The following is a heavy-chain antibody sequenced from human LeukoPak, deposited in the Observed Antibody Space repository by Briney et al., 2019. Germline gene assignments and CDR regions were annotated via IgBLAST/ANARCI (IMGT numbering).Heavy chain of an antibody. Sequence: PGGSLRLSCAASGFTFSSYWMSWVRQAPGKGLEWVANIKQDGSEKYYVDSVEGRFTISRDNAKNSLYLQMNSLRAEDTAVYYCARSRPDHCSSTSCYYYWGQGTLVTVSS. CDR2: IKQDGSEK. CDR3: ARSRPDHCSSTSCYYY. J-gene: IGHJ4*02. D-gene: IGHD2-2*01. V-gene: IGHV3-7*01. CDR1: GFTFSSYW.